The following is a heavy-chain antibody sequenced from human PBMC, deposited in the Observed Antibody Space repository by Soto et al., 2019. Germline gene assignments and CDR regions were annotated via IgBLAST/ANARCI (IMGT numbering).Heavy chain of an antibody. D-gene: IGHD3-10*01. CDR2: IHHSGST. CDR3: ASYGSGSYYNGYYFDY. J-gene: IGHJ4*02. V-gene: IGHV4-34*01. Sequence: PSGTLSLTFAVYGWSFRAYYWSWIPQSPGKGLEWIGEIHHSGSTNYKPSLKSRVTISVDTSKNQFSLELRSVTAADTVVYYCASYGSGSYYNGYYFDYWGQGTLVTVSS. CDR1: GWSFRAYY.